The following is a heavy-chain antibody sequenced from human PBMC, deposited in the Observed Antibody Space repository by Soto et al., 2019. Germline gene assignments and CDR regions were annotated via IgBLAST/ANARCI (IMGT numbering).Heavy chain of an antibody. CDR3: ARGLEAGYYFAY. D-gene: IGHD3-22*01. CDR2: ITTSGDRS. CDR1: GFNFSSYA. V-gene: IGHV3-23*01. Sequence: EVQLLESGGRLIQPGGSLRLSCAASGFNFSSYAMSWIHQAPGKGPEWVAGITTSGDRSGYADSVKGRFTVSRDNSQNTMYLQLNSLRGDDTAIYYCARGLEAGYYFAYWGQGTVVTVSS. J-gene: IGHJ4*02.